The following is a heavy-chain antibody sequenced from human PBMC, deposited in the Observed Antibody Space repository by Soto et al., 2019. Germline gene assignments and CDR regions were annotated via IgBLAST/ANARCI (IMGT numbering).Heavy chain of an antibody. V-gene: IGHV4-61*10. CDR1: GGSVSTGMKY. CDR3: MKAPESGDSPGMSV. J-gene: IGHJ6*02. Sequence: SETMSLTCTVSGGSVSTGMKYWGWVRQPTGKALEFIGYMYKTGETLLNSSLKSRVTLSMETSKNQFSLTLSSVTAADTAVYFCMKAPESGDSPGMSVWGPGTTVTVYS. D-gene: IGHD2-15*01. CDR2: MYKTGET.